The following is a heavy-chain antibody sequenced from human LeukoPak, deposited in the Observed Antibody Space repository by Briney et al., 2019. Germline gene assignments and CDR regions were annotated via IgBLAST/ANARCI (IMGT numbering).Heavy chain of an antibody. Sequence: PSETLSLTCTVSGGSISSYYWSWTRQPPGKGLEWIGYIYYSGTTNYNPSLKSRVTISLDTSKNQFSLRLSSVTAADTAVYYCARGGKYYYYYGMDVWGQGTTVTVSS. D-gene: IGHD3-10*01. CDR3: ARGGKYYYYYGMDV. CDR1: GGSISSYY. V-gene: IGHV4-59*01. CDR2: IYYSGTT. J-gene: IGHJ6*02.